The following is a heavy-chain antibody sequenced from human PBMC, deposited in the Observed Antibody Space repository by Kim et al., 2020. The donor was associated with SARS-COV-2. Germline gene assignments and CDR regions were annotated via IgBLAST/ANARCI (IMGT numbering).Heavy chain of an antibody. V-gene: IGHV3-21*01. CDR3: ARDFSGSGV. CDR2: SYI. D-gene: IGHD3-10*01. J-gene: IGHJ6*02. Sequence: SYISNADQVKGRFTISRDNAKNSLYLQMNSLKAEDTAVYYCARDFSGSGVWGQGNTVTVSS.